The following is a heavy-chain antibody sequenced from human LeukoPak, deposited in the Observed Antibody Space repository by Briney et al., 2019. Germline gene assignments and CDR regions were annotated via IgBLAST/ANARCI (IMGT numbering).Heavy chain of an antibody. V-gene: IGHV1-18*01. Sequence: ASVKVSCKASGYTFTSYGINWVRQAPGQELEWMGWISAYNSNTHYAQKLQGRVTMTTDTSTSTAYMEVRSLRSDDTAVYYCTREVGRGFDYWGQGNLVTVSS. CDR2: ISAYNSNT. D-gene: IGHD1-26*01. CDR1: GYTFTSYG. CDR3: TREVGRGFDY. J-gene: IGHJ4*02.